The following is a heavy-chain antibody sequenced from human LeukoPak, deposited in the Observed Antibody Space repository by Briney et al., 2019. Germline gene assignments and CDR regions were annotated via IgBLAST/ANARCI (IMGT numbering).Heavy chain of an antibody. J-gene: IGHJ6*03. CDR3: ARGGSGWYGDYYYMDV. CDR2: ISGYNGNT. Sequence: VASVKVSCKASGYTFNSYGISWVRQAPGQGLEWMGWISGYNGNTNYAQKLQGRLTMTTDTSTSTAYMELRGLRSEDTAVYYCARGGSGWYGDYYYMDVWGKGTTVTVSS. CDR1: GYTFNSYG. D-gene: IGHD6-19*01. V-gene: IGHV1-18*01.